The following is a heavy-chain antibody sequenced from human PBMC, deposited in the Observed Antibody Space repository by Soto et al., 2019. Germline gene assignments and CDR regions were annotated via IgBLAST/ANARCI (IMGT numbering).Heavy chain of an antibody. V-gene: IGHV4-59*01. J-gene: IGHJ5*02. CDR1: GGSISRYY. CDR3: ARATRPNWFDP. Sequence: QVQLQESGPGLVKPSETLSLTCTVSGGSISRYYWSWIRQPPGKGLEWIGYIYYSGSTNYNPSLKSRVTISVDTSKNQFSLKLSSVTAADTAVYYCARATRPNWFDPWGQGTLVTVSS. D-gene: IGHD1-1*01. CDR2: IYYSGST.